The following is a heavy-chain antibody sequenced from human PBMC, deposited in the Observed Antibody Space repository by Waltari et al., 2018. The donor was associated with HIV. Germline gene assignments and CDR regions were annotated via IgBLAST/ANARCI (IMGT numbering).Heavy chain of an antibody. Sequence: QVQLQESGPGLVKPSETLSLTCTVTGGSITNYYWSCIPQPPGKGLEWIGYIYYSVSSNSNPSLKSRVTISLDTSKNQFSLKLSSVTAADTAIYYCARISYYDILTGYGGDYWGQGTLVTVSS. CDR2: IYYSVSS. CDR1: GGSITNYY. J-gene: IGHJ4*02. V-gene: IGHV4-59*01. D-gene: IGHD3-9*01. CDR3: ARISYYDILTGYGGDY.